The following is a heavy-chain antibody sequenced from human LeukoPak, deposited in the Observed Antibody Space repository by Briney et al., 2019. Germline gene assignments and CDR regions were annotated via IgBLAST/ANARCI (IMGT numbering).Heavy chain of an antibody. D-gene: IGHD4-17*01. J-gene: IGHJ4*02. CDR1: GFTFGDYA. Sequence: GGSLRLSCTASGFTFGDYAMSWVRQAPGKGLEWVGVIRSKAYGGTTEYAASVKGRFTISGDDSKSIAYLQMNSLKTEDTAVYYCTSDYGDYRLDYWGQGTLVTVSS. CDR2: IRSKAYGGTT. V-gene: IGHV3-49*04. CDR3: TSDYGDYRLDY.